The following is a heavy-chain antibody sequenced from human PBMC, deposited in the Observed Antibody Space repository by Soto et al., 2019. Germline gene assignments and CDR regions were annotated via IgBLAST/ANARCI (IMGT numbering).Heavy chain of an antibody. J-gene: IGHJ4*02. D-gene: IGHD1-26*01. CDR3: ARYGHSYSARFFDK. V-gene: IGHV4-38-2*01. Sequence: SETLSLTCAVSGHSISSGFYYWGWIRQPPGKGLEWIGSIYHSGSTYYNPSLKSRVTMSVDTSKNQLSLKLSSVTAADTAVYYCARYGHSYSARFFDKCGQGPRVTVSS. CDR1: GHSISSGFYY. CDR2: IYHSGST.